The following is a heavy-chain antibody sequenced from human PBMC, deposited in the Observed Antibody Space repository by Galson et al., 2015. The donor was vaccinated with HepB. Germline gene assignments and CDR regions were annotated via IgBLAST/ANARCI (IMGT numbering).Heavy chain of an antibody. D-gene: IGHD3-22*01. V-gene: IGHV1-2*06. CDR2: INPNSGGT. Sequence: SVKVSCKASGYIFTGYYIHWVRQAPGQGLEWMGRINPNSGGTDYVQKFHGRITMTRDTSITTAYMELSSLRADDTAVYYCARDRGPYYNTGGFHDYWGQGALVPVSS. CDR3: ARDRGPYYNTGGFHDY. CDR1: GYIFTGYY. J-gene: IGHJ4*02.